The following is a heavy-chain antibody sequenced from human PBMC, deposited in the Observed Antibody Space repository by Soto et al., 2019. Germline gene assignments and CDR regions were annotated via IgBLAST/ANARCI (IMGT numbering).Heavy chain of an antibody. J-gene: IGHJ2*01. CDR2: INDRGSI. D-gene: IGHD3-9*01. CDR1: GGSFSGYY. V-gene: IGHV4-34*01. CDR3: ARESHNILTGPPWVWYFDL. Sequence: QVQLQQWGAGLLRPLETLSLTCGVSGGSFSGYYWAWIRQSPGKGREWIGEINDRGSINYNPSLKSRVSISVDTSKTHYSRNLRSVTAADTAVYYCARESHNILTGPPWVWYFDLWGRGTLVTVSS.